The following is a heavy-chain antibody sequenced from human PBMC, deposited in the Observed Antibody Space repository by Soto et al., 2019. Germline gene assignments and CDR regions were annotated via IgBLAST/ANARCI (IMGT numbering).Heavy chain of an antibody. D-gene: IGHD2-15*01. V-gene: IGHV4-30-4*08. CDR1: GDSISTVDYF. J-gene: IGHJ5*01. CDR3: ARGRYCLTGRCFPNWFDS. CDR2: IYKSATT. Sequence: SETLSLTCSVSGDSISTVDYFWAWIRQPPGQALEYIGYIYKSATTYYNPSFESRVAISLDTSKSQSSLNVTSVTAADTAVYFCARGRYCLTGRCFPNWFDSWGQGTLVTVSS.